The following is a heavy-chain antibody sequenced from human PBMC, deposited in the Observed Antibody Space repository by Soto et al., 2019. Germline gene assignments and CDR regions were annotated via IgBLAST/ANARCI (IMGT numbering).Heavy chain of an antibody. J-gene: IGHJ5*02. D-gene: IGHD3-10*01. CDR3: AKDRGYYGSGSYWAPPTGFDP. CDR2: ISYDGSNK. V-gene: IGHV3-30*18. Sequence: GGSLRLSCAASGFTFSSYGMHWVRQAPGKGLEWVAVISYDGSNKYYADSVKGRFTISSDNSKNTLYLQMNSLRAEDTAVYYCAKDRGYYGSGSYWAPPTGFDPWGQGTLVTVSS. CDR1: GFTFSSYG.